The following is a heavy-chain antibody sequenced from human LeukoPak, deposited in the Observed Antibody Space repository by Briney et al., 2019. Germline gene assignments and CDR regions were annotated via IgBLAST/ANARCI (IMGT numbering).Heavy chain of an antibody. CDR1: GGSINNYY. D-gene: IGHD5-12*01. CDR2: IYETGHT. CDR3: ARHFLRGGFDS. J-gene: IGHJ4*02. V-gene: IGHV4-59*08. Sequence: SETLSLTCTVSGGSINNYYWSWIRQPPGKGMEWIAYIYETGHTGYNPSLKTRVTISLDTSKNQFSLKLNSVTAADTAVYYCARHFLRGGFDSWGQGTLVAVSS.